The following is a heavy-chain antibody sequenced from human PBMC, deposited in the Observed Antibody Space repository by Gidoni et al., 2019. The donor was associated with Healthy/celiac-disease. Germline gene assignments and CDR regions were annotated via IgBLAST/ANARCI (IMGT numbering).Heavy chain of an antibody. Sequence: QLQLQESRPGLVKPSATLSLTCTVSGGSISSSSYYWGWLRQPPGKGLEWIGSSYYSGSTYYNPALKSRVTISVDTSKNQFSLKLSSGTAADTAVYYCARDRAKAAPLDYWGQGTLVTVSS. CDR2: SYYSGST. CDR1: GGSISSSSYY. CDR3: ARDRAKAAPLDY. D-gene: IGHD6-13*01. V-gene: IGHV4-39*07. J-gene: IGHJ4*02.